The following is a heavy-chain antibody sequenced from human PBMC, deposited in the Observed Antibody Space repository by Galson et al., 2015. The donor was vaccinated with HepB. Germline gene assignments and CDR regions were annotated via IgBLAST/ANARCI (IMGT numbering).Heavy chain of an antibody. V-gene: IGHV3-11*03. D-gene: IGHD3-10*01. CDR1: GFTFSDYY. Sequence: SLRLSCAASGFTFSDYYMSWIRQAPGKGLEWVSYISSSSSYTNYADSVKGRFTISRDNAKNSLYLQMNSLRAEDTAVYYCARTNVLLWFGELGGGYFDLWGRGTLVTVSS. CDR2: ISSSSSYT. CDR3: ARTNVLLWFGELGGGYFDL. J-gene: IGHJ2*01.